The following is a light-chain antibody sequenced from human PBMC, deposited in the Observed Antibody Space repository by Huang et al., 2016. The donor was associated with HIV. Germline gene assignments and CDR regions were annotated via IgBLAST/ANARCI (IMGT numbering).Light chain of an antibody. CDR1: QSVSSSY. J-gene: IGKJ2*01. CDR2: GAS. V-gene: IGKV3-20*01. Sequence: EIVLTQSPGTLSLSPGERATLSCRASQSVSSSYFAWYQQKPGPAPRLFIYGASSRATGIPDRFSGSGSGTDFTLTISRLEPEDLAVYYCQQYGSSPLYTFGQGTKLEIK. CDR3: QQYGSSPLYT.